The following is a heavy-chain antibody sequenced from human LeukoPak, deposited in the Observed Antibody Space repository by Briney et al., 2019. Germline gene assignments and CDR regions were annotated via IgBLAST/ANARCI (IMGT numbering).Heavy chain of an antibody. V-gene: IGHV4-4*09. CDR1: GGSISSYY. CDR3: ARQGRGAAAQTKSGTYYFDY. Sequence: PSETLSLTCTVSGGSISSYYWSWIRQPPGKGLEWIGYIYTSGTTNYNPSLKSRVTISVDTSKNQFSLKLSSVTAADTAVYYCARQGRGAAAQTKSGTYYFDYWGQGTLVTVSS. J-gene: IGHJ4*02. CDR2: IYTSGTT. D-gene: IGHD6-13*01.